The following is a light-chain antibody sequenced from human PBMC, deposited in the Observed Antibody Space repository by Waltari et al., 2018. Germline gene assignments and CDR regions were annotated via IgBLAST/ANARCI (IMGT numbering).Light chain of an antibody. CDR2: ASS. V-gene: IGKV1-33*01. J-gene: IGKJ4*01. CDR3: QQYQDGLA. CDR1: QDIRSH. Sequence: DIQMTQSPSSLSASVGDRVTITCQASQDIRSHVNWYQQKPGKVPKLLIHASSNLDTGVPSRFSGSGFGTDFTLTISSLQPEDIATYYCQQYQDGLAFGGGTKVEIK.